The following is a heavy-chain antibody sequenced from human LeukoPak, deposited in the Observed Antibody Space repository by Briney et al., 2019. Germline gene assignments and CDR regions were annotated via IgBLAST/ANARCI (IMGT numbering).Heavy chain of an antibody. CDR1: GGSFSGYY. CDR3: ARDQVGYYDSSGYYSPYYYYGMDV. V-gene: IGHV4-34*01. CDR2: INHSGST. D-gene: IGHD3-22*01. Sequence: SETLSLTCAVYGGSFSGYYWSWIRQPPGKGLEWIGEINHSGSTNYNPSLKSRVTISVDTSKNQFSLKLSSVTAADTAVYYCARDQVGYYDSSGYYSPYYYYGMDVWGQGTTVTVSS. J-gene: IGHJ6*02.